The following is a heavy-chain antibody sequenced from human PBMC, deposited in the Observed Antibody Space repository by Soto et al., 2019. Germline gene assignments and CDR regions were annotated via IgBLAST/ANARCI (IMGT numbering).Heavy chain of an antibody. CDR2: ISGSGGST. CDR3: ARDCFLQFRDGEDYFDY. CDR1: GFTFSSYA. Sequence: GGSLRLSCAASGFTFSSYAMSWVRQAPGKGLEWVSAISGSGGSTYYADSVKGRFTISRDNSKNTLYLQMNSLRAEDTAVYYCARDCFLQFRDGEDYFDYWGQGPLVTVSS. D-gene: IGHD4-4*01. J-gene: IGHJ4*02. V-gene: IGHV3-23*01.